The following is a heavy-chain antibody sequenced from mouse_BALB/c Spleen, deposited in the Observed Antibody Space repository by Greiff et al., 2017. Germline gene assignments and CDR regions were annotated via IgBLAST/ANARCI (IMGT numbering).Heavy chain of an antibody. J-gene: IGHJ3*01. D-gene: IGHD2-14*01. CDR2: IWRGGST. CDR3: AKKGARYDGWFAY. Sequence: QVQLKESGPSLVQPSQSLSITCTVSGFSLTSYGVHWVRQSPGKGLEWLGVIWRGGSTDYNAAFMSRLSITKDNSKSQVFFKMNSLQADDTAIYYCAKKGARYDGWFAYWGQGTLVTVSA. CDR1: GFSLTSYG. V-gene: IGHV2-5-1*01.